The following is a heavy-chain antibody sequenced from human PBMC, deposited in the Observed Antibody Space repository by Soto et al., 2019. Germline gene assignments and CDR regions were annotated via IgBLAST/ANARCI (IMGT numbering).Heavy chain of an antibody. D-gene: IGHD6-19*01. J-gene: IGHJ6*02. Sequence: ASVKVSCKASGYTFTSYAMHWVRQAPGQRLEWMGWINAGNGNTKYSQKFQGRVTITRDTTASTAYMELSSLRSEDTAVYYCARDGSSSGWGVYYYYGMDVWGQGTTVTVSS. CDR3: ARDGSSSGWGVYYYYGMDV. CDR2: INAGNGNT. V-gene: IGHV1-3*01. CDR1: GYTFTSYA.